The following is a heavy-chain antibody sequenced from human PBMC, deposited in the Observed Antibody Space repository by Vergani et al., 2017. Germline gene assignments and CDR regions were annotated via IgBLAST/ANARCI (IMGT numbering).Heavy chain of an antibody. J-gene: IGHJ3*01. Sequence: QVQLVQSGAEVKKPGASVKVSCKASGYTFTSYGISWVRQAPGQGLEWMGWISAYNGNTNYAQKLQGRVTMTTDTSTSTAYMELRSLRSDDTAVYYCAGRNIVDFWSGYYHRGDGAFDFWGQGTMVTVSS. CDR1: GYTFTSYG. CDR3: AGRNIVDFWSGYYHRGDGAFDF. V-gene: IGHV1-18*01. CDR2: ISAYNGNT. D-gene: IGHD3-3*01.